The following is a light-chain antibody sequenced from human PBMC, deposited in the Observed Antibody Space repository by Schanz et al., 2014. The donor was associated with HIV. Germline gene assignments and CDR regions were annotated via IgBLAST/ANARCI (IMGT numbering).Light chain of an antibody. V-gene: IGLV2-14*03. CDR2: DVS. Sequence: QSALTQPPSASGSPGHSVTISCTGTTSDIGAYNYVSWYQLHPGRAPKLMIYDVSKRPSGVSNRFSGSKSGTTASLTISGLQAEDEADYYCSSYTSSSGVVFGGGTKLTVL. CDR1: TSDIGAYNY. J-gene: IGLJ2*01. CDR3: SSYTSSSGVV.